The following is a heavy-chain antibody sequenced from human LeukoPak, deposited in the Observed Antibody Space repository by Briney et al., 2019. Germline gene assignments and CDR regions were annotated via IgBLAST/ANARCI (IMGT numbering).Heavy chain of an antibody. Sequence: GRSLRLSCAASGFTFDDYAMHWVRQAPGKGLEWVSGISWNSGIIGYADSVKGRFTISRDNAKNSLYLQMNSLRAEDTALYYCAKDSSGWETDAFDIWGQGTMVTVSS. J-gene: IGHJ3*02. D-gene: IGHD6-19*01. CDR3: AKDSSGWETDAFDI. CDR1: GFTFDDYA. V-gene: IGHV3-9*01. CDR2: ISWNSGII.